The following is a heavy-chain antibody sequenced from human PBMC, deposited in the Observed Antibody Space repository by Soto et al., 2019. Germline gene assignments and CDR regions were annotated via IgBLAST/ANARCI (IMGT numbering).Heavy chain of an antibody. CDR3: ARVYGGSGSMGFDP. V-gene: IGHV4-59*01. Sequence: QVQLQESGPGLVKPSETLSLTCTVSGGSISSYYWSWIRQPPGKGLEWIGYIYYSGSTNYNPSLKGRVTISVDTSKNQFSLKLSSVTAADTAVYYCARVYGGSGSMGFDPWGQGTLVTVSS. J-gene: IGHJ5*02. CDR1: GGSISSYY. D-gene: IGHD3-10*01. CDR2: IYYSGST.